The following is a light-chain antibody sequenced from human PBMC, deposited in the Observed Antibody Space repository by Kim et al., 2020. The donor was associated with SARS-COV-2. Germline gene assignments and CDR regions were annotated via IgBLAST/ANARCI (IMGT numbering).Light chain of an antibody. CDR3: CSYASSGTWV. Sequence: GQSITISCSGTSNDVGGHNLVSWYQQHPGTAPKLVIYGVSQRPSGVSNRFSGSKSGNTASLTISGLYAEDEADYYCCSYASSGTWVFGGGTKLTVL. CDR2: GVS. CDR1: SNDVGGHNL. V-gene: IGLV2-23*02. J-gene: IGLJ3*02.